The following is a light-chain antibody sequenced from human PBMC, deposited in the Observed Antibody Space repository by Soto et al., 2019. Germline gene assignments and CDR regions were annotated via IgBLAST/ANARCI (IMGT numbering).Light chain of an antibody. Sequence: QSVLTQPPSVSGSPGQSVTISCTGTSSDVGSYNRVSWYQQPPGTAPKLILYEVSDRPSGVPDRFSGSKSGNTATLTISGLQADDEADYYCSSYTTTSSYAFGTGTKVTVL. CDR3: SSYTTTSSYA. CDR1: SSDVGSYNR. J-gene: IGLJ1*01. CDR2: EVS. V-gene: IGLV2-18*02.